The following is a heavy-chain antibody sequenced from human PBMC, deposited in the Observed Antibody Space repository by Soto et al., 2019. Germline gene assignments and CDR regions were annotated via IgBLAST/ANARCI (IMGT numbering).Heavy chain of an antibody. Sequence: ASVKVSCKASGYTFTSYYMHWVRQAPGQGLERMGIINPSGGSTSYAQKFQGRVTMTRDTSTSTVYMELSSLRSEDTAVYYCSCDLLGITFGGALVPLYWGQGTLVTVSS. CDR2: INPSGGST. D-gene: IGHD3-16*01. CDR3: SCDLLGITFGGALVPLY. CDR1: GYTFTSYY. V-gene: IGHV1-46*01. J-gene: IGHJ4*02.